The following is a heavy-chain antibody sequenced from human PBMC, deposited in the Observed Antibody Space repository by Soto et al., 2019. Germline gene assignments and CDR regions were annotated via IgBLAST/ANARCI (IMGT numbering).Heavy chain of an antibody. CDR3: VRERISS. CDR2: IKQDGSEK. CDR1: GFTFDTSW. Sequence: EVQLVEYGGGLVQPGGSLRLSCAASGFTFDTSWMTWVRQAPGKGLEWVANIKQDGSEKYYVDSVKGRFTISRDNAKNSLYLQMNSLRAEDTAVYYCVRERISSWGQGTLVTVSS. V-gene: IGHV3-7*01. J-gene: IGHJ5*02. D-gene: IGHD2-15*01.